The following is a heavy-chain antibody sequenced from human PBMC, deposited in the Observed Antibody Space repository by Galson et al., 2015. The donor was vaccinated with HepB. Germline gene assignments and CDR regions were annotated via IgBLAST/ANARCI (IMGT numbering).Heavy chain of an antibody. CDR1: GITFSSYA. D-gene: IGHD6-13*01. CDR3: AKASGPAAGYLDD. CDR2: ISASGRVT. J-gene: IGHJ4*02. V-gene: IGHV3-23*01. Sequence: SLRLSCAASGITFSSYAMRWVRQAPGKGLEWVSGISASGRVTYYAESLKGRVTISRNKYRNTLYLQMNSLTVEDTAVYYCAKASGPAAGYLDDWGQGTLVTVSS.